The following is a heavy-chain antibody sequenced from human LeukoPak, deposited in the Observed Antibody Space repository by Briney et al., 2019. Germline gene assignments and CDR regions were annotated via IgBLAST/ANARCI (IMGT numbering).Heavy chain of an antibody. Sequence: SSETLSLTCTVSGGSISSYYWSWIRQPPGKGLEWIGYIYYSGSTNYNPSLKSRVTISVDTSKNQFSLKLSSVTAADTAVYYCARPASGRSEQQLAEYFQHWGQGTLVTASS. CDR2: IYYSGST. CDR3: ARPASGRSEQQLAEYFQH. J-gene: IGHJ1*01. CDR1: GGSISSYY. V-gene: IGHV4-59*08. D-gene: IGHD6-13*01.